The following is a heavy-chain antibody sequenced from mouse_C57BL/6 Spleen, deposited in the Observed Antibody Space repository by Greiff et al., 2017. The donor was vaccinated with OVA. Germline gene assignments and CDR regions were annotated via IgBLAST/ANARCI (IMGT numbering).Heavy chain of an antibody. CDR2: LPPNSGST. CDR3: AREDGITTVPWYFDV. V-gene: IGHV1-64*01. J-gene: IGHJ1*03. D-gene: IGHD1-1*01. CDR1: GYTFTSYW. Sequence: QVQLQQPGAELVKPGASVKLSCKASGYTFTSYWMHWVKQRPGQGLEWIGMLPPNSGSTNYNEKFTSKATLTVDKSSSTAYMQLSSLTSEDSAVYYCAREDGITTVPWYFDVWGTGTTVTVSS.